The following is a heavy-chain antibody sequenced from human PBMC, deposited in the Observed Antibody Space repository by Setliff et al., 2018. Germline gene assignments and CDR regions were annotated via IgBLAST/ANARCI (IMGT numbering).Heavy chain of an antibody. CDR2: IDTSSSYI. CDR3: ARSESCGATNCSPFDY. Sequence: GGSLRLSCAASGFTFSTYTVNWVRQAPGKGLEWVSSIDTSSSYIYYADSVKGRFTISRDNAENSLYLQMNSLRAEDTAVYYCARSESCGATNCSPFDYWGQGTLVTVSS. V-gene: IGHV3-21*01. D-gene: IGHD2-2*01. J-gene: IGHJ4*02. CDR1: GFTFSTYT.